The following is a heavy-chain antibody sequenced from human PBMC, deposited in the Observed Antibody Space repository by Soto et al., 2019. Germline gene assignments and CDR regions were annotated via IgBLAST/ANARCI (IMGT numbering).Heavy chain of an antibody. CDR2: IYWDDDK. CDR1: GFSLSTPAVG. Sequence: QITLKESGPTLVKPTQTLTLTCTFSGFSLSTPAVGVGWIRQPPGKALEWLALIYWDDDKTYSPSLKSKLSISGGTSNYQVALTMTNLDPVDTATYYCAHSFEEVRGRYYHYVRLDVWGQGKKVTVSS. CDR3: AHSFEEVRGRYYHYVRLDV. J-gene: IGHJ6*02. D-gene: IGHD3-10*01. V-gene: IGHV2-5*02.